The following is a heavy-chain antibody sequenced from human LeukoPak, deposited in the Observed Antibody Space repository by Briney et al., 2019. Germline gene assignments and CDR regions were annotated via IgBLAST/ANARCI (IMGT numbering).Heavy chain of an antibody. V-gene: IGHV1-18*01. J-gene: IGHJ4*02. D-gene: IGHD3-22*01. CDR1: GYTFTSYG. CDR3: ARSRDYYDSSGYYLPYFDY. CDR2: ISAYNGNT. Sequence: ASVKVSCKASGYTFTSYGISWVRQAPGQGLEWMGWISAYNGNTNYAQKLQGRVTMTTDTSTSTAYMELRSLRSDDPAVYYCARSRDYYDSSGYYLPYFDYWGQGTLVTVSS.